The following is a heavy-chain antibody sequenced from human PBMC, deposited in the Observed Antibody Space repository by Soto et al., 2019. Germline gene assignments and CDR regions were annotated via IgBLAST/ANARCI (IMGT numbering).Heavy chain of an antibody. CDR3: ARAGGHHAFDI. CDR1: GGSISSYY. V-gene: IGHV4-59*01. CDR2: IYYSGST. Sequence: PSETLSLTCTVSGGSISSYYWSWIRQPPGKGLEWIGYIYYSGSTNYNPSLKSRVTISVDTSKNQFSLKLSSATAADTAVYYCARAGGHHAFDIWGQGTMVTVSS. D-gene: IGHD3-10*01. J-gene: IGHJ3*02.